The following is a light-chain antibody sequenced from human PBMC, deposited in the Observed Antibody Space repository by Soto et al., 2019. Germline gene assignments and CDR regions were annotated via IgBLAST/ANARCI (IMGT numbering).Light chain of an antibody. J-gene: IGKJ5*01. CDR2: DAS. CDR1: QDIATY. Sequence: DIQITQSPSSLSASVGNRVTITCQASQDIATYLNWYQQKPGKAPNLLIYDASNLETGVPSRFSGGGSGTDFALTISSLQPEDFATYYCQQGYSTPITFGQGTRLEIK. V-gene: IGKV1-39*01. CDR3: QQGYSTPIT.